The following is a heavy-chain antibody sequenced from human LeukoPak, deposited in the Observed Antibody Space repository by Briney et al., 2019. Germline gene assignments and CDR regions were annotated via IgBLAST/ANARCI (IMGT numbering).Heavy chain of an antibody. D-gene: IGHD4-23*01. CDR1: GYTLTELS. Sequence: ASVKVSCKVSGYTLTELSMHWVRQAPGKGLEWMGWINPNSGGTNYAQKFQGRVTMTRDTSISTAYMELSRLRSDDTAVYYCASSGGNTGPEEQKYFQHWGQGTLVTVSS. CDR2: INPNSGGT. V-gene: IGHV1-2*02. J-gene: IGHJ1*01. CDR3: ASSGGNTGPEEQKYFQH.